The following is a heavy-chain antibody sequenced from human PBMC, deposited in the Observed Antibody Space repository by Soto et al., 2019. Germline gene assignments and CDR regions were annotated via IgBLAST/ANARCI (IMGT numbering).Heavy chain of an antibody. D-gene: IGHD6-13*01. CDR1: GGSFSGYY. V-gene: IGHV4-34*01. Sequence: SETLSLTCAVYGGSFSGYYWSWIRQPPGKGLEWIGEINHSGSTNYNPSLKSRVTISVDTSKNQFSLKLSSVTAADTAVYYCARPTGIAAHDAFAIWGQGTMVTVSS. CDR2: INHSGST. J-gene: IGHJ3*02. CDR3: ARPTGIAAHDAFAI.